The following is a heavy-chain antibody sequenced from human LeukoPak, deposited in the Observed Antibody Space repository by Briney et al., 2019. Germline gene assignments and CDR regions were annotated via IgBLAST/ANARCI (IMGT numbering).Heavy chain of an antibody. D-gene: IGHD3/OR15-3a*01. V-gene: IGHV3-30-3*01. CDR2: ISYDGSKK. Sequence: GGSLRLSCAASGFTFSSYAMHWVRQAPGKGLEWVASISYDGSKKYYADSLKGRFTISRDNGKSSLYLQMNSLRAGDTALYYCATSYDMGWLIGYWGQGTLVTVSS. CDR1: GFTFSSYA. J-gene: IGHJ4*02. CDR3: ATSYDMGWLIGY.